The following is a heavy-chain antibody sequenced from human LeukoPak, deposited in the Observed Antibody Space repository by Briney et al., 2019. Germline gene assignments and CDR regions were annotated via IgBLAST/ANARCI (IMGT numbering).Heavy chain of an antibody. CDR2: ISGSGGST. V-gene: IGHV3-23*01. CDR1: GFTFSSYT. D-gene: IGHD3-3*01. J-gene: IGHJ4*02. CDR3: ANFWSGYSNTRYFDY. Sequence: GGSLRLSCAASGFTFSSYTMSWVRQAPGKGLEWVSAISGSGGSTYYADSVKGRFTISRDNSKNTLYLQMNSLRAEDTAVYYCANFWSGYSNTRYFDYWGQGTLVTVSS.